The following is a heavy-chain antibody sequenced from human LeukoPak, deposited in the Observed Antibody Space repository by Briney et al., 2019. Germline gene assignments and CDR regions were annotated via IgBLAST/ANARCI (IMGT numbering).Heavy chain of an antibody. CDR2: ISYDGSNK. D-gene: IGHD2-21*02. CDR3: ARNRAVVTVYWSDP. J-gene: IGHJ5*02. Sequence: GRSLRLSCAASGFTFSSYAMHWVRQAPGKGLEWVAVISYDGSNKYYADSVKGRFTISRDNSKNTLYPQMNSLRAEDTAVYYCARNRAVVTVYWSDPWGQGTLVTVSS. CDR1: GFTFSSYA. V-gene: IGHV3-30-3*01.